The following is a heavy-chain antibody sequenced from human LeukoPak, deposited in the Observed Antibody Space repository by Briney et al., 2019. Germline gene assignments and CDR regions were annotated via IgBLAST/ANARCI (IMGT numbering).Heavy chain of an antibody. CDR3: ARDFRWGYFDY. J-gene: IGHJ4*02. CDR2: IYHSGST. V-gene: IGHV4-59*12. D-gene: IGHD1-26*01. CDR1: GGSISTYY. Sequence: SETLSHTCMVPGGSISTYYWCWIRQPPGEGLECIGYIYHSGSTYYNPSLKSRVTISVDRSKNQFSLKLSSVTAADTAVYFCARDFRWGYFDYWGQGTLVTVSS.